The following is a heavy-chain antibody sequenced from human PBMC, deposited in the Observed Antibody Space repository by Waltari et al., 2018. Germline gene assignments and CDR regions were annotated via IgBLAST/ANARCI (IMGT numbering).Heavy chain of an antibody. J-gene: IGHJ4*02. CDR3: ARQAYCGGDCYSDY. D-gene: IGHD2-21*01. Sequence: EVQLLESGGGLVQPGGSLRLSCAASGFTFSSYAMSWVRQAPGKGLEWVSVIYSGGSTYYADSVKGRFTIARDNSKNTLYLQMNSLRAEDTAVYYCARQAYCGGDCYSDYWGQGTLVTVSS. CDR1: GFTFSSYA. V-gene: IGHV3-23*03. CDR2: IYSGGST.